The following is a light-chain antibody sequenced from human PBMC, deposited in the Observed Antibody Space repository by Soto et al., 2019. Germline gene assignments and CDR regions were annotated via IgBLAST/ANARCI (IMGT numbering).Light chain of an antibody. J-gene: IGKJ3*01. V-gene: IGKV1-27*01. CDR3: QKFNTAPFT. CDR1: QGISNY. Sequence: DLQMSQSPSSLSPSIGDRVTITCRASQGISNYLAWYQQKPGKVPKLLIYAASTLQSGVPSRFSGSGSGTDFTLTISSLQPEDVATYYCQKFNTAPFTFGPGTKVDIK. CDR2: AAS.